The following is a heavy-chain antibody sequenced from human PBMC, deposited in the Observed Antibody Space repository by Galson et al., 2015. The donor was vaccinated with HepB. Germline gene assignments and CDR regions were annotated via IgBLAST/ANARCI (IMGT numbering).Heavy chain of an antibody. J-gene: IGHJ4*02. CDR1: GFTFSSYS. CDR2: ITNSAAFT. Sequence: SLRLSCAASGFTFSSYSMSWVRRAPGKGLERVSAITNSAAFTYYADSVKGRFTISRDNSKNSLYLQMNSLRAEDTAVYYCARDQSGITMVRGVIEPIDYWGQGTLVTVSS. CDR3: ARDQSGITMVRGVIEPIDY. D-gene: IGHD3-10*01. V-gene: IGHV3-23*01.